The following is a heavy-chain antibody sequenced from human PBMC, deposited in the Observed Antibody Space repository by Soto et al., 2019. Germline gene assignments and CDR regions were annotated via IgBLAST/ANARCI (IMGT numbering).Heavy chain of an antibody. D-gene: IGHD2-8*01. CDR1: GFTFSSYS. CDR3: ARGGGYCTPTSCAIDS. V-gene: IGHV3-21*04. J-gene: IGHJ4*02. Sequence: SLRLSCAASGFTFSSYSMNWVRQAPGKGLEWVSSISSSSSYIYYADSVKGRFTISRDNAKNSLYLQMNSLRPEDTAIYYCARGGGYCTPTSCAIDSWGRGTPVTVSS. CDR2: ISSSSSYI.